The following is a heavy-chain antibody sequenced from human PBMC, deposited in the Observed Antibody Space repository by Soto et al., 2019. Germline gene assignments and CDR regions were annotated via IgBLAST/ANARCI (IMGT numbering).Heavy chain of an antibody. D-gene: IGHD3-10*01. J-gene: IGHJ6*02. CDR3: ARHAVDYYGSGSYSYYGMDV. Sequence: PGESLKISCKGSGYSFTSYCIVWVRQMPGKGLEWMGIIYPGDSDTRYSPSFQGQVTISADKSISTAYLQWSSLKASDTAMYYCARHAVDYYGSGSYSYYGMDVWGQGTTVTAP. CDR2: IYPGDSDT. V-gene: IGHV5-51*01. CDR1: GYSFTSYC.